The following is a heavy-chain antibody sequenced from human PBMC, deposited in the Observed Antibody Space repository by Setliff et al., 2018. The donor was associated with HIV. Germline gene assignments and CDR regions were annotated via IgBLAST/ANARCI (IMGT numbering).Heavy chain of an antibody. Sequence: ASVKVSCKASGYTFSSNYMHWVRQAPGQGLEWMGLINPTGDITFYPQKFQARVTVTRDTSITTASMELSRLRSDDTAVYYCARGSGYVVDYWGQGTLVTVSS. CDR3: ARGSGYVVDY. V-gene: IGHV1-46*01. J-gene: IGHJ4*02. D-gene: IGHD3-22*01. CDR2: INPTGDIT. CDR1: GYTFSSNY.